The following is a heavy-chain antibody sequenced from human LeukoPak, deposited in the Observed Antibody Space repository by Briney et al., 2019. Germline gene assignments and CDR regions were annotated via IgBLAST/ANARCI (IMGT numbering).Heavy chain of an antibody. CDR3: ARISSGYYYIDY. CDR2: IYWNDDK. V-gene: IGHV2-5*01. CDR1: GFSLSTSGVG. J-gene: IGHJ4*02. D-gene: IGHD3-22*01. Sequence: SGPTLVNPTQTLTLTCTFSGFSLSTSGVGVGWIRQPPGKALEWLALIYWNDDKRYSPSLKTRLTISKDTSKNQVVLTMTNMDPVDTATYYCARISSGYYYIDYWGQGTLVTVSS.